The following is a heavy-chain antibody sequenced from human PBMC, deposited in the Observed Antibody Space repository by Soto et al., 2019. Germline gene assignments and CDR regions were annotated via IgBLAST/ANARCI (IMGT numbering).Heavy chain of an antibody. CDR3: AIWNSGLSFYGMDV. Sequence: PGGSLRLSCAASGFTFSNAWMSWVRQAPGKGLEWVGRIKSKTDGGTTDYAAPVKGRFTISRDDSKNTLYLQMNSLKTEDTAVYYCAIWNSGLSFYGMDVWGQGTTVTVSS. V-gene: IGHV3-15*01. J-gene: IGHJ6*02. D-gene: IGHD5-12*01. CDR2: IKSKTDGGTT. CDR1: GFTFSNAW.